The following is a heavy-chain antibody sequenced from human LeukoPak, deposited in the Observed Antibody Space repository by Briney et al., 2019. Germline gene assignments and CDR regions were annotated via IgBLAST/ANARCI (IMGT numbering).Heavy chain of an antibody. CDR1: GFTFSSYS. CDR2: ISSSSSTI. Sequence: GGSLRLSCAASGFTFSSYSMNWVRQAPGKGLEWVSYISSSSSTIYYADSVKGRFTISRDNAKNSLYLQMNSLRAEDTAVYYCARDGYNPGFDYCGQGTLVTVSS. D-gene: IGHD5-24*01. V-gene: IGHV3-48*01. CDR3: ARDGYNPGFDY. J-gene: IGHJ4*02.